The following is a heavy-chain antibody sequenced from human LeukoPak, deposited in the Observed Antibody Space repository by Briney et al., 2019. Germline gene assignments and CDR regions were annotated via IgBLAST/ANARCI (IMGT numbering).Heavy chain of an antibody. D-gene: IGHD2-21*02. CDR3: ARDGRCGGDCYSS. CDR1: GFSFSSYT. V-gene: IGHV3-21*01. CDR2: ISSSSSYI. J-gene: IGHJ4*02. Sequence: PGGSLRLSCAASGFSFSSYTMNWVRQAPGKGLEWVSIISSSSSYIYYADSVKGRFTISRDNAKNALYLQMNSLRVEDTAVYYCARDGRCGGDCYSSWGQGTLVTVSS.